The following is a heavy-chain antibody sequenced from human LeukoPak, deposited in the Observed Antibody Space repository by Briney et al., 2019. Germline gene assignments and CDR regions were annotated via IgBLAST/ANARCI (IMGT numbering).Heavy chain of an antibody. Sequence: PSETLSLTCTVSGGSISSSSYYWGWIRQPPGKGLEWIGSIYYSGSTYYNPSLKSRVTISVDTSKNQFSLKLSSVTAADTAVYYCARQYYYGSGSYYDLWGQGTLVTVSS. CDR2: IYYSGST. V-gene: IGHV4-39*07. D-gene: IGHD3-10*01. J-gene: IGHJ4*02. CDR3: ARQYYYGSGSYYDL. CDR1: GGSISSSSYY.